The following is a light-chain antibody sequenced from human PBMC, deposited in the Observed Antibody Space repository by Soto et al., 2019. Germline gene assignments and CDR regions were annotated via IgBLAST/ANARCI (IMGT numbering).Light chain of an antibody. V-gene: IGKV3-15*01. CDR2: GAS. J-gene: IGKJ4*01. CDR1: QSVSIY. CDR3: QQYNYWPLT. Sequence: EIVMTQSPATLSVSPGERVTLSCRASQSVSIYLAWYQQRPGQAPRPLIYGASTRATGIPARFSASGSGTELTLTIYSLQSEDFAVYYCQQYNYWPLTFGGGTRVEI.